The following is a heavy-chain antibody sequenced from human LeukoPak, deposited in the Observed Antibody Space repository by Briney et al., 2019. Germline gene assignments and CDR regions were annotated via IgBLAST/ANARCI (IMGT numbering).Heavy chain of an antibody. CDR3: ASRLTRSGWSTYFDY. V-gene: IGHV5-51*01. J-gene: IGHJ4*02. Sequence: GDSLKISCKGSGYSFSSNWIGWVRQMPGKGLEWMGIIYPSDSDTRYSPSFQGQVTISADKFINTAYLQWSSLEASDTAMYFCASRLTRSGWSTYFDYWGQGTLVTVSS. D-gene: IGHD6-19*01. CDR1: GYSFSSNW. CDR2: IYPSDSDT.